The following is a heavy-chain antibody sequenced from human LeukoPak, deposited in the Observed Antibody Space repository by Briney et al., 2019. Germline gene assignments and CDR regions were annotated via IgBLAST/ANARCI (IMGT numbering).Heavy chain of an antibody. CDR2: VSQSGNT. CDR3: ARLVYYDSSGYSPTIDY. D-gene: IGHD3-22*01. V-gene: IGHV4-39*01. CDR1: GDSISSSDHY. Sequence: SETLSLTCTLSGDSISSSDHYWVWIRQSPGKGLEWIGSVSQSGNTYYKSSLKSRVTISVDTSKNQFSLKLSSVTAADTAVYYCARLVYYDSSGYSPTIDYWGQGTLVTVSS. J-gene: IGHJ4*02.